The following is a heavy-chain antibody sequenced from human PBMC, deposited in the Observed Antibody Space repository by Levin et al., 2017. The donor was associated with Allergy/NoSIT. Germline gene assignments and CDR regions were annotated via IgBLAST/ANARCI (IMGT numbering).Heavy chain of an antibody. CDR2: IKQDGSEK. CDR3: ARDLRILGYCSGGSCYQPGY. CDR1: GFTFSSYW. V-gene: IGHV3-7*04. D-gene: IGHD2-15*01. Sequence: TGGSLRLSCAASGFTFSSYWMSWVRQAPGKGLEWVANIKQDGSEKYYVDSVKGRFTISRDNAKNSLYLQMNSLRAEDTAVYYCARDLRILGYCSGGSCYQPGYWGQGTLVTVSS. J-gene: IGHJ4*02.